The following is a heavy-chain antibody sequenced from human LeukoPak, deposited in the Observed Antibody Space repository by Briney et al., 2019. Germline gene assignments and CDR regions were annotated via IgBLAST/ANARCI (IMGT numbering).Heavy chain of an antibody. V-gene: IGHV3-23*01. CDR3: AKDRGVVGANPYYFDY. J-gene: IGHJ4*02. CDR1: GFTLSSYA. Sequence: PGGSLRLSCAASGFTLSSYAMSWVRQAPGKGLEWVSAISGSGDSTYYADSVKGRFTISRDNSKNTLYLQMNSLRAEDTAVYYCAKDRGVVGANPYYFDYWGQGTLVTVSS. CDR2: ISGSGDST. D-gene: IGHD1-26*01.